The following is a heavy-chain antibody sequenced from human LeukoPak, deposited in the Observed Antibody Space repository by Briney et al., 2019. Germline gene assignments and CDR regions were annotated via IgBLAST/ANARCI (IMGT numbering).Heavy chain of an antibody. V-gene: IGHV3-23*01. D-gene: IGHD2-15*01. CDR2: MSGSDGST. CDR1: GLTFSGYA. J-gene: IGHJ4*02. Sequence: GGSLRLSCAASGLTFSGYAMSWVRQAPGKGLEWVSVMSGSDGSTYYADPVKGRFTISRDNSKNTLYLQMNSLRAEDTAVYYCAKVLGVAAKYYFDFWGQGTLVTASS. CDR3: AKVLGVAAKYYFDF.